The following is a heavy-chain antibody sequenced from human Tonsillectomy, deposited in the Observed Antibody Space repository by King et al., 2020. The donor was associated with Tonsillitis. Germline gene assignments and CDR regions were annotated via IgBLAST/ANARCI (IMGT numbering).Heavy chain of an antibody. CDR3: ARDKLRFLEWYFFDS. D-gene: IGHD3-3*01. J-gene: IGHJ4*02. V-gene: IGHV3-11*01. CDR1: GFTFSDYY. CDR2: ISISGGTK. Sequence: HVQLVESGGGLVKPGGSLRLSCAASGFTFSDYYISWIRQAPGKGLEWVSSISISGGTKYYADSVKGRFTISRDNAQNSLYLQMNSLRAGDTAVYYCARDKLRFLEWYFFDSWGQGTLVTVSS.